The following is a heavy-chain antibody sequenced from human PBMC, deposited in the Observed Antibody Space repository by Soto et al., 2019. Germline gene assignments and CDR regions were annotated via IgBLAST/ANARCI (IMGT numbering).Heavy chain of an antibody. CDR2: IYHSGST. J-gene: IGHJ6*02. CDR3: ARDDHIVVVPTSLGAMDV. Sequence: SSETLSLTCAVYGGSISSNKWWSWVRQPPGKGLEWIGEIYHSGSTNYNPSLKSRVTISLDKSKNQFSLKLTSVTAADSAVYYCARDDHIVVVPTSLGAMDVWGQGTTVTVSS. V-gene: IGHV4-4*02. D-gene: IGHD2-2*01. CDR1: GGSISSNKW.